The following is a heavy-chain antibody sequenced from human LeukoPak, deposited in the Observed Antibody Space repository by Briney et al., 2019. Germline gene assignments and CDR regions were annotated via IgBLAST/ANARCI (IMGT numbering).Heavy chain of an antibody. CDR1: GFTFSSYW. CDR2: INHSGST. D-gene: IGHD3-22*01. V-gene: IGHV4-34*01. J-gene: IGHJ4*02. Sequence: GSLRLSCAASGFTFSSYWMSWVRQAPGKGLEWIGEINHSGSTNYNPSLKSRVTISVDTSKNQFSLKLSSVTAADTAVYYCARGRYHYYDSSGYYPLDDYWGQGTLVTVPS. CDR3: ARGRYHYYDSSGYYPLDDY.